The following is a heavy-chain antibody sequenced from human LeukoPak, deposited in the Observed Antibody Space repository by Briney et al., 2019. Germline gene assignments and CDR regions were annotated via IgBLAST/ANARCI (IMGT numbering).Heavy chain of an antibody. D-gene: IGHD6-6*01. V-gene: IGHV4-34*01. Sequence: SETLSLTCAVYGGSFSGYYWSWIRQPPGKGLEWIGEINHSGSTNYNPSLKSRVTISVDTPKNQFPLKLSSVTAADTAVYYCAREYSSSLGTIDYWGQGTLVTVSS. J-gene: IGHJ4*02. CDR1: GGSFSGYY. CDR3: AREYSSSLGTIDY. CDR2: INHSGST.